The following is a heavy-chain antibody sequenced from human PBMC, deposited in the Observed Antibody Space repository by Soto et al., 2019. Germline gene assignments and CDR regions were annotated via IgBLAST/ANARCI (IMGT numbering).Heavy chain of an antibody. J-gene: IGHJ4*02. D-gene: IGHD3-3*01. CDR1: GYTFTSYD. Sequence: GASVKVSCKASGYTFTSYDVNWVRQATGQGLEWMGWMNPNSGNTGYAQKFQGRVTMTRNTSISTAYMELSSLRSEDTAVYYCARGGLRFLEWSTPLDYWGQGTLVTVSS. CDR3: ARGGLRFLEWSTPLDY. V-gene: IGHV1-8*01. CDR2: MNPNSGNT.